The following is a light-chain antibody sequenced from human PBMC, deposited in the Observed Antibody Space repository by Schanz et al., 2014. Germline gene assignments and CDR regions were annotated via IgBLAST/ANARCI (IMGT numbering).Light chain of an antibody. V-gene: IGLV2-11*01. CDR1: SSDVGGYNY. Sequence: QSVLTQPRSVSGSPGQSVTISCTGTSSDVGGYNYVSWYQQHPGKAPKLMIYDVTERPSGVPDRFSGSKSGNTASLTISGLQAEDEADYYCSSYTSSSTLGVFRGGTKLTVL. CDR3: SSYTSSSTLGV. J-gene: IGLJ3*02. CDR2: DVT.